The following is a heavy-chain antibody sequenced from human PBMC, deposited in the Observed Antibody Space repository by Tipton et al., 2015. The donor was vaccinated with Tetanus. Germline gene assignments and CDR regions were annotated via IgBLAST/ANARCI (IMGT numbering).Heavy chain of an antibody. CDR3: STSGPGVSGGDY. CDR2: IKSKLDGGAI. J-gene: IGHJ4*02. Sequence: SLRLSCAASGFTFSEFTFADAWMSWVRRAPGKGLEWIGRIKSKLDGGAIDYAAPMEGRFIISRDDSQNAVFLQMKSLKPEDTAVYYCSTSGPGVSGGDYWGQGTLVTVSS. CDR1: GFTFSEFTFADAW. D-gene: IGHD3-16*01. V-gene: IGHV3-15*01.